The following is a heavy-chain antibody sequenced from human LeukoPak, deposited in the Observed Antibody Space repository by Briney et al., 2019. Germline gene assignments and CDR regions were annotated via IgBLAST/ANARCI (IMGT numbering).Heavy chain of an antibody. J-gene: IGHJ4*02. V-gene: IGHV4-34*01. D-gene: IGHD1-1*01. CDR3: ARGSATGLAY. Sequence: SETLSLTCAVDAGSFSGYSWTWIRQPPGKGLEWIGEIDRSGSTNYNPALKSRLTISVDTSKNQFSLRLTSVTAADTAVYYGARGSATGLAYWGQGTLVTVSS. CDR2: IDRSGST. CDR1: AGSFSGYS.